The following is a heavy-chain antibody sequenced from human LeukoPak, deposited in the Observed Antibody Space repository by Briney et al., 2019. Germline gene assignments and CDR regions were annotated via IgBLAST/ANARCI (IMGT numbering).Heavy chain of an antibody. V-gene: IGHV3-49*04. CDR3: TRAHDFWSGPFDV. D-gene: IGHD3-3*01. CDR2: IRRTGYGGTT. CDR1: GFTFGDYS. Sequence: GGSLRLSCTASGFTFGDYSLSWVRQAPGKGLEWVGFIRRTGYGGTTEYAPSVKGTFIISRDDSKSTAYLQMNSLKTEDTAVYYCTRAHDFWSGPFDVWGKGTTVTVSS. J-gene: IGHJ6*04.